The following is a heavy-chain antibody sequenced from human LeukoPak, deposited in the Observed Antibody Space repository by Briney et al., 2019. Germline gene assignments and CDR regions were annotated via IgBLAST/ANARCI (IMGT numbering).Heavy chain of an antibody. CDR3: ARSQSGVFDV. V-gene: IGHV3-74*01. Sequence: GGSLRLSCVISGFTFTNYWMQWVRQVPGKGLVWVARMNSDGTSIIHADSVKGRFTISRDNAENTLYLQMNSLRPEDTALYYCARSQSGVFDVWGQGTMVIVSS. CDR2: MNSDGTSI. J-gene: IGHJ3*01. D-gene: IGHD2-15*01. CDR1: GFTFTNYW.